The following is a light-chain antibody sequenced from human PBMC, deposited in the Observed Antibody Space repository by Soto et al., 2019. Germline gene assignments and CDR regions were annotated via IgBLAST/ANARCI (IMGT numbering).Light chain of an antibody. CDR1: QSVKSSY. V-gene: IGKV3-20*01. CDR3: QQYASSPQT. Sequence: PGERATLSCRASQSVKSSYLAWYRQKPGQTPRLLIYDASTRATGIPDRFSGSGSGTDFTLTISGLEPEDFAVYSCQQYASSPQTFSQGTKVEF. J-gene: IGKJ1*01. CDR2: DAS.